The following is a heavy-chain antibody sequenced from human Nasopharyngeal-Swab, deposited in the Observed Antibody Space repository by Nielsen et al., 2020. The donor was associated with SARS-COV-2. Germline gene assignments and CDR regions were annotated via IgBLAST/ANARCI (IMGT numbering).Heavy chain of an antibody. CDR3: AKDVHGDDGGIDD. CDR1: GFTFSSSG. D-gene: IGHD4-17*01. J-gene: IGHJ4*02. V-gene: IGHV3-30*18. CDR2: ISYDGSSE. Sequence: GESMKISCAASGFTFSSSGMDWVRQAPGKGLEWVAVISYDGSSEYYGDSVKGRFTISRDNSKNTLYLQMNRLRVDDTAVYYCAKDVHGDDGGIDDWGQGMMVTVSS.